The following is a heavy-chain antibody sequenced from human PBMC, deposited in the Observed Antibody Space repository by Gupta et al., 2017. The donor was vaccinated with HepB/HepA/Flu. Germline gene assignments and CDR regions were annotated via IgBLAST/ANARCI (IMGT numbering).Heavy chain of an antibody. Sequence: EVQLVESGGGLVKPVGSLRLSCAASGFTFSSHSMNWVRQATGKGMEWVSSISSSSSDIYYADSVKGRFTISRDNAKNSLYLQMNSLRAEDTAVYYCARDAQESIAAAGTFGMDVWGQVTTVTVSS. CDR3: ARDAQESIAAAGTFGMDV. D-gene: IGHD6-13*01. V-gene: IGHV3-21*01. CDR2: ISSSSSDI. J-gene: IGHJ6*02. CDR1: GFTFSSHS.